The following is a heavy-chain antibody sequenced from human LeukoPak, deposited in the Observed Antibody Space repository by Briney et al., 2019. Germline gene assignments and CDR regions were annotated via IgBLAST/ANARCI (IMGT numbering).Heavy chain of an antibody. CDR1: GFTFSCYG. CDR2: IRYDGSKK. V-gene: IGHV3-30*02. CDR3: AKDSHYYGSGSYYKGAFDI. D-gene: IGHD3-10*01. J-gene: IGHJ3*02. Sequence: GGSLRLSCAESGFTFSCYGMHWVRPAPGKGQESVAFIRYDGSKKYYADSVKGRFTISRDNSQNTLYLQMNSLRAEDTAVYYCAKDSHYYGSGSYYKGAFDIWGQGTMVTVSS.